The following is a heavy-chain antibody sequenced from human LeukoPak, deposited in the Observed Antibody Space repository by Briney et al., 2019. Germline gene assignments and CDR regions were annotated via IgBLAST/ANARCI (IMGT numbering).Heavy chain of an antibody. Sequence: GASVKVSCKASGYTFTSYYMHWVRQAPGQGLEWMGIINPSGGSTSYAQKFQGRVTMTRDTSTSTVYMELSSLRSEDTAVYYCARDGLVVPAATWFDPWGQGTLVTVSS. CDR2: INPSGGST. D-gene: IGHD2-2*01. J-gene: IGHJ5*02. CDR3: ARDGLVVPAATWFDP. V-gene: IGHV1-46*01. CDR1: GYTFTSYY.